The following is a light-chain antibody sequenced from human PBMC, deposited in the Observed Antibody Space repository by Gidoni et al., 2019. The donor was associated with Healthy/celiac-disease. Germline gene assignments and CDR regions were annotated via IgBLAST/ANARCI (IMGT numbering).Light chain of an antibody. V-gene: IGLV1-44*01. Sequence: QSVLTPPPSPSGTPGPGVTISCSGSSPNIGSNTVNWYQQLPGTAPKPLIYSNNQRPSGVPDRFSGSKSGTSASLAISGLQSEDEADYYCAAWDDSLNGWVFGGGTKLTVL. CDR2: SNN. J-gene: IGLJ3*02. CDR1: SPNIGSNT. CDR3: AAWDDSLNGWV.